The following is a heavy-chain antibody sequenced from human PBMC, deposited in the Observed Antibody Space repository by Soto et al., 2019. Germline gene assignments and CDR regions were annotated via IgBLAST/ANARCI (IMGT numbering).Heavy chain of an antibody. V-gene: IGHV3-23*01. J-gene: IGHJ4*02. CDR2: ISGSGGST. CDR1: GFTFSSYA. Sequence: GGSLRLSCAASGFTFSSYAMSWVRQAPGKGLEWVSAISGSGGSTYYADSVKGRFTISRDNSKNTLYLQMNSLRAEDTAVYYCAKVGVNGGWKKGGYYFDYWGQGPLVTVS. D-gene: IGHD6-19*01. CDR3: AKVGVNGGWKKGGYYFDY.